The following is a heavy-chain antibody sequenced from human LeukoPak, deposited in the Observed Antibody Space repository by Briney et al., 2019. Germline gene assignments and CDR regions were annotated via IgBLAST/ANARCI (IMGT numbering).Heavy chain of an antibody. CDR3: ARVQSLEYSSSSQPY. CDR2: INPSGGST. CDR1: GYTFTSYY. J-gene: IGHJ4*02. D-gene: IGHD6-6*01. Sequence: GASVKVSCKASGYTFTSYYMHWVRQAPGQGLEWMGIINPSGGSTSYAQKFQDRVTMTRDTSTSTVYMELSSLRSEDTAVYYCARVQSLEYSSSSQPYWGQGTLVTVSS. V-gene: IGHV1-46*01.